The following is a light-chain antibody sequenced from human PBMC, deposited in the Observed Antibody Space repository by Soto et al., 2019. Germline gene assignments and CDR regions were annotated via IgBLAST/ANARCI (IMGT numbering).Light chain of an antibody. J-gene: IGLJ1*01. CDR1: SSDVGGYNY. V-gene: IGLV2-14*01. CDR3: SSYTSSSTPLV. CDR2: EVS. Sequence: QSVLTQPASVSGSPGQSITISCTGTSSDVGGYNYVSWYQQHPGKAPELMIYEVSNRPSGVSNRFSGSKSGNTASLTISGLQAEDEADYYCSSYTSSSTPLVFXTGTKVTVL.